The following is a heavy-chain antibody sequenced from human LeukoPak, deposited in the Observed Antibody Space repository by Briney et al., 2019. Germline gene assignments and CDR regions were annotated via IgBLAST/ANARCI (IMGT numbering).Heavy chain of an antibody. Sequence: PGGSLRLSCAASGFTFSSYAMHWVRQAPGKGLEWVAVISYDGSNKYYADSVKGRFTISRDNSKNTLYLQMNSLRAEDTAVYYCARGYSSSWYGDDAFDIWGQGTMVTVSS. CDR2: ISYDGSNK. CDR3: ARGYSSSWYGDDAFDI. V-gene: IGHV3-30-3*01. CDR1: GFTFSSYA. D-gene: IGHD6-13*01. J-gene: IGHJ3*02.